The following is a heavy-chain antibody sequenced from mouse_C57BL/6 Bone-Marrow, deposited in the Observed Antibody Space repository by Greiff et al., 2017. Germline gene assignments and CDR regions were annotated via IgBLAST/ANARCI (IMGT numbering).Heavy chain of an antibody. CDR3: ARERLPYYFDY. CDR2: ISYDGSN. V-gene: IGHV3-6*01. CDR1: GYSITSGYY. J-gene: IGHJ2*01. Sequence: PFLFKPSHSLSLTCSVTGYSITSGYYWNWIRQFPGNKLEWMGYISYDGSNNYNPSLKNRISITRDTSKNQFFLKLNSVTTEDTATYYCARERLPYYFDYWGQGTTLTVSS.